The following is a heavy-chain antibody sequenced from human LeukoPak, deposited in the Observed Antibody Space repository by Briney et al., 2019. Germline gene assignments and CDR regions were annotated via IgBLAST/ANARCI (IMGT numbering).Heavy chain of an antibody. CDR3: ARDPYHYYDSSGPDAFDL. CDR2: ISSSSSTI. D-gene: IGHD3-22*01. CDR1: GFTFSSYS. Sequence: GGSLRLSCAASGFTFSSYSMNWVRQAPGKGLEWVSYISSSSSTIYYADSVKGRFTISRDNAKNSLYLQMNSLRAEDTAVYYCARDPYHYYDSSGPDAFDLWGQGTKVTVSS. V-gene: IGHV3-48*04. J-gene: IGHJ3*01.